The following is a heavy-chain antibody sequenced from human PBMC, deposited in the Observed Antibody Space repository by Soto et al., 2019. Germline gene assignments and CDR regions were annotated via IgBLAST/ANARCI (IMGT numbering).Heavy chain of an antibody. Sequence: SETLSLTCTVSGGSISSYYWNWIRQPPGKGLEWIGYIYYSGTTNYNPSLKSRVTISVDTSKNQFSLKLSSVTAADTAVYYCARGRAYYYGSGSYSRFDPWGQGTLVTVSS. V-gene: IGHV4-59*12. CDR3: ARGRAYYYGSGSYSRFDP. CDR1: GGSISSYY. J-gene: IGHJ5*02. D-gene: IGHD3-10*01. CDR2: IYYSGTT.